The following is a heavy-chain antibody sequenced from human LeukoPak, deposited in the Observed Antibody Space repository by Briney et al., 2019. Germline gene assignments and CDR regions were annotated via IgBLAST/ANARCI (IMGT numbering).Heavy chain of an antibody. V-gene: IGHV3-23*01. J-gene: IGHJ3*02. Sequence: GGSLRLSCAASGFTFSRYAMSWVRQAPGKGLEGVSAISGGGGGTYQADSVKGRFSISRDNSKNTLYLQMNRLRAEDTAVYYCAKCPSPYCSSTSFDIWGQGTMVTVSS. CDR3: AKCPSPYCSSTSFDI. CDR1: GFTFSRYA. D-gene: IGHD2-2*01. CDR2: ISGGGGGT.